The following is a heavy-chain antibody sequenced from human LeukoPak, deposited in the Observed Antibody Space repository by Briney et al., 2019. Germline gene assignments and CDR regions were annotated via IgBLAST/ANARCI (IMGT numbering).Heavy chain of an antibody. CDR2: IYYSGST. V-gene: IGHV4-31*11. Sequence: SETLSLTCAVSGGSISSGDYYWSWIRQHPGKGLEWIGYIYYSGSTYYNPSLKSRVTISIDASKNQFSLKLSSVTAADTAVYYCARGVWFGELSRNWFGPWGQGTLVTVSS. D-gene: IGHD3-10*01. CDR3: ARGVWFGELSRNWFGP. J-gene: IGHJ5*02. CDR1: GGSISSGDYY.